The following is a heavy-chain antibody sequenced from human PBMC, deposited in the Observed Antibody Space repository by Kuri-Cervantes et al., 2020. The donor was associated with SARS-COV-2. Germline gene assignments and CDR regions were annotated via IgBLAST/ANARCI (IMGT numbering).Heavy chain of an antibody. CDR1: GYTFTGYY. CDR2: INPNSGGT. CDR3: ARVHGTYYYYYGMDV. Sequence: ASVKVSCKASGYTFTGYYMHWVRQAPGQGLEWMGWINPNSGGTNYAQKFQGRVTMTRDTSISTAYTELSRLRSDDTAVYYCARVHGTYYYYYGMDVWGQGTTVTVSS. J-gene: IGHJ6*02. V-gene: IGHV1-2*02.